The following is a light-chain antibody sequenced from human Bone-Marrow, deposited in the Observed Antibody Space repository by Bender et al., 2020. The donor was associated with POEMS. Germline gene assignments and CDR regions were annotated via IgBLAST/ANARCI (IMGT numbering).Light chain of an antibody. CDR1: KLGDKY. V-gene: IGLV3-1*01. CDR3: QAWDSRAAVV. J-gene: IGLJ2*01. CDR2: QDN. Sequence: SSELTQPPSVSVSPGQTARITCSGDKLGDKYASWYQQKPGQSPILVMYQDNKRPSGIPERISGSNSGNTATLTISETQALDEADYYCQAWDSRAAVVFGGGTKLIVL.